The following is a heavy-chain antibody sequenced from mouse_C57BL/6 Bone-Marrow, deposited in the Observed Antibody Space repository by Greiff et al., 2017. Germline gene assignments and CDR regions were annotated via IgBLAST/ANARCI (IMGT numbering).Heavy chain of an antibody. J-gene: IGHJ2*01. Sequence: EVQVVESGGGLVKPGGSLKLSCAASGFTFSDYGMHWVRQAPEKGLEWVAYISSGSSTIYYADTVTGRFTISRDNAKNTLFLQMTSLRSEDTAMYYCARNYYGSSYVGWGQGTTLTVSS. CDR3: ARNYYGSSYVG. D-gene: IGHD1-1*01. V-gene: IGHV5-17*01. CDR1: GFTFSDYG. CDR2: ISSGSSTI.